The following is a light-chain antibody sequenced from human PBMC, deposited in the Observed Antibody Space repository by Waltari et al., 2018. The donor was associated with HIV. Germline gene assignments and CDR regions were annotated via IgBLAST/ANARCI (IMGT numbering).Light chain of an antibody. CDR1: DSNIGSHT. Sequence: QSVLTQSPSVSEAPGQSVTISCSGTDSNIGSHTEAGYQQFPGKPPRPLVYNDDLILSGVSDRLAASKSGTSASLAINDLQSEHESHYYCAAWDDGLNGVIFGGGTKVTVL. CDR3: AAWDDGLNGVI. CDR2: NDD. J-gene: IGLJ2*01. V-gene: IGLV1-36*01.